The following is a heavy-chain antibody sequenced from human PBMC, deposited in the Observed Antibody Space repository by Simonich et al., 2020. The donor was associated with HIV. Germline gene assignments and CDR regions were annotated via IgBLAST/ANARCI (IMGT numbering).Heavy chain of an antibody. D-gene: IGHD3-16*01. J-gene: IGHJ4*02. Sequence: QVQLVESGGGVVQPGRSLRLSCAASGFTFSSYAMHWVRQAPCKGLEWVAVISYDGSNKYYADSVKGRFTISRDNSKNTLYLQRTSLRAEDTAVYYCASGGSISSVWADDYWGQGTLVTVSS. CDR3: ASGGSISSVWADDY. V-gene: IGHV3-30*07. CDR1: GFTFSSYA. CDR2: ISYDGSNK.